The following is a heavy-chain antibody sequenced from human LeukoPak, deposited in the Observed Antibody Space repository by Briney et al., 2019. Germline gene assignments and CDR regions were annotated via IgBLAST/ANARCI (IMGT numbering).Heavy chain of an antibody. Sequence: GGSLRLSCAASQFTFSNFWMTWVRQAPGKGLEWVANIKPDGTDKKYVDYVKGRFTISRDNARNSLYLQMNSLRAEDTAVYYCAKLYDSSGYSLFDLWGQGTMVTVSS. CDR3: AKLYDSSGYSLFDL. CDR2: IKPDGTDK. D-gene: IGHD3-22*01. V-gene: IGHV3-7*05. CDR1: QFTFSNFW. J-gene: IGHJ3*01.